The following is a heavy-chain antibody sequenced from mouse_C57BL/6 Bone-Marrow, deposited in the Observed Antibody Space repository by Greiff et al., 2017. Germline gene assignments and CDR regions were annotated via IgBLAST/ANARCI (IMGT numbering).Heavy chain of an antibody. J-gene: IGHJ3*01. CDR3: AREEVWFAY. CDR1: GYTFTSYW. V-gene: IGHV1-59*01. Sequence: QVQLQQPGAELVRPGTSVKLSCKASGYTFTSYWMHWVKQRPGQGLEWIGVIDPSDSYTNYNQKFKGKATLTVDTSSSTAYMLLSSLTSEDSAVYYCAREEVWFAYWGQGTLVTVSA. CDR2: IDPSDSYT.